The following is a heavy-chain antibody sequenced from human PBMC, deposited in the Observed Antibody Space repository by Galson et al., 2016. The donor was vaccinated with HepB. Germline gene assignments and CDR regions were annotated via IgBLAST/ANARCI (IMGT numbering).Heavy chain of an antibody. CDR2: IKDETQGATT. CDR3: VRGYPSRWDDAFEV. D-gene: IGHD1-26*01. J-gene: IGHJ3*01. CDR1: GFTFKNAW. Sequence: SLRLSCAAFGFTFKNAWMTWVRQALGRGLEWVGRIKDETQGATTDYAAPAKGRFTISRDDSANRVYLQMSGLQTDDTAVYYCVRGYPSRWDDAFEVWGQGTMVTVSS. V-gene: IGHV3-15*01.